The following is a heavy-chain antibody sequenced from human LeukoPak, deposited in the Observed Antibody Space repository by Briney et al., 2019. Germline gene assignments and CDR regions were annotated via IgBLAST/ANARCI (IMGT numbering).Heavy chain of an antibody. CDR3: ARGRSYYDSSGSSYYYGMDD. V-gene: IGHV4-34*01. D-gene: IGHD3-22*01. CDR2: INHSGST. CDR1: GGFFSGYY. Sequence: PSETLSLPCAFYGGFFSGYYWSWIRQPPGKGLEWIGEINHSGSTNYNPSLKSRVTISVDTSKNQFSLKLSSVTAADTAVYYCARGRSYYDSSGSSYYYGMDDWGQGTTVTVSS. J-gene: IGHJ6*02.